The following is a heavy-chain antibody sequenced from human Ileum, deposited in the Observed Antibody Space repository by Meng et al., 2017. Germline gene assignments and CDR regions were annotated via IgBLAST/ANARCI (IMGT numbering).Heavy chain of an antibody. CDR3: ARGGTAYFDY. CDR1: GGSISSGGYY. Sequence: QVQLQAPGPGLVKPSQTLSLTCTVSGGSISSGGYYWSWIRQHPGKGLEWIGYIYDSGSTYYNPSLKIRIAISGDTSKNQFSLNLSSVTAADTAVYYCARGGTAYFDYWGQGTLVTVSS. V-gene: IGHV4-31*03. D-gene: IGHD1-1*01. CDR2: IYDSGST. J-gene: IGHJ4*02.